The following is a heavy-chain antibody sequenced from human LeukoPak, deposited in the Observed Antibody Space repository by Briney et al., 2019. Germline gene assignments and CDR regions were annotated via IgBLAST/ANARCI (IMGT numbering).Heavy chain of an antibody. D-gene: IGHD3-22*01. Sequence: PSETLSLTCTVSGGSISSYYWSWIRQPPGKGLEWIGYIYYSGSTNYNPSLKSRVTISVDTSKNQFSLKLSSVTAADTAVYYCARPTYYYDSNGYYSVAFDIWGQGTMVTVSS. CDR3: ARPTYYYDSNGYYSVAFDI. CDR2: IYYSGST. CDR1: GGSISSYY. J-gene: IGHJ3*02. V-gene: IGHV4-59*08.